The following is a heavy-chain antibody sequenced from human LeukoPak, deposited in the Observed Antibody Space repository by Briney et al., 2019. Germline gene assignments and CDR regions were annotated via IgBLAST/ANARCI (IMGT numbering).Heavy chain of an antibody. CDR2: MSYDGSNK. CDR1: GFTFSSFG. Sequence: GGSLRLSCAASGFTFSSFGMHWVRQAPGKGLEWVAVMSYDGSNKYYADSVKGRFTISRDNSKNTLYLQMNSLRADDTAVYYCARDRSYGDLWAAFDIWGQGTMVTVSS. V-gene: IGHV3-30*19. J-gene: IGHJ3*02. CDR3: ARDRSYGDLWAAFDI. D-gene: IGHD4-17*01.